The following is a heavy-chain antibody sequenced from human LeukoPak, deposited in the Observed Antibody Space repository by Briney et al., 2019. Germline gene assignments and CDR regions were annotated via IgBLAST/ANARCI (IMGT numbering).Heavy chain of an antibody. J-gene: IGHJ5*02. Sequence: PGGSLRLSCAASGFTVSNNYMSWVRRAAGKGLEWVALIYSAGGTYYADSVKGRFTISRDNSKNTLQLQMNSLRAVATAVYYCVRKSGELGAWGQGTLVTVSS. V-gene: IGHV3-53*01. CDR1: GFTVSNNY. CDR3: VRKSGELGA. CDR2: IYSAGGT. D-gene: IGHD2-21*01.